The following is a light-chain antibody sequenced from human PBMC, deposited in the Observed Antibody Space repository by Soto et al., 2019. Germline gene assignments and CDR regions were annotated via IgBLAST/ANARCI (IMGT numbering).Light chain of an antibody. CDR2: AAS. CDR3: QQSYSTPRT. Sequence: IEMTQSPSSLSASVGDRVTITCRASQSVRTYLNWYQQKPGHAPKLLIYAASSLPSGVPSTFSGSGSGTDFTLTINSLQPEDFATYYCQQSYSTPRTFGPGTKVEMK. V-gene: IGKV1-39*01. CDR1: QSVRTY. J-gene: IGKJ1*01.